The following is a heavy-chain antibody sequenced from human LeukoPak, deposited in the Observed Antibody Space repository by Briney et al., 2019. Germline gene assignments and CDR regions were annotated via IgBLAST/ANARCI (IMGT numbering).Heavy chain of an antibody. Sequence: PGGSLRLSCAASGSTFSNYWMHWVRQVPGQGLVWVSQINNDGSRTNYADSVKGRFTISRDNAKSTLYLQMNSLRAEDTAVYYCASGIPAFWGQGTLVTVSS. CDR3: ASGIPAF. D-gene: IGHD1-1*01. CDR2: INNDGSRT. J-gene: IGHJ1*01. CDR1: GSTFSNYW. V-gene: IGHV3-74*01.